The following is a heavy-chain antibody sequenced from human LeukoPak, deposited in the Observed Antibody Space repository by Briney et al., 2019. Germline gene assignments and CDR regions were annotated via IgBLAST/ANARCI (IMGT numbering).Heavy chain of an antibody. Sequence: GGSLRLSCAASGFTFSSYAMHWVRQAPGKGLEWVTIISFDGSNKYYADSVKGRFTISRDNSKNTLYLQMNSLRPEDTAVYYCAKEGDYYGSGSYRDGFDIWGQGTMVTVSS. CDR1: GFTFSSYA. CDR2: ISFDGSNK. J-gene: IGHJ3*02. D-gene: IGHD3-10*01. CDR3: AKEGDYYGSGSYRDGFDI. V-gene: IGHV3-30*04.